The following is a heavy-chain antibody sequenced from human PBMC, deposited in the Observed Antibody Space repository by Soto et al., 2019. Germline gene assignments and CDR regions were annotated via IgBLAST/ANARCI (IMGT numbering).Heavy chain of an antibody. Sequence: SETLSLTCTVSGGSVSSGSDYWSWIRQPPGKGLEWIGYIYNSGSTNYNPSLKSRVTISVDKSKNQFSLKLSSVTAADTAVYYCARLGIAVDEFDYWGQGTLVTVSS. J-gene: IGHJ4*02. CDR1: GGSVSSGSDY. V-gene: IGHV4-61*01. CDR3: ARLGIAVDEFDY. CDR2: IYNSGST. D-gene: IGHD6-19*01.